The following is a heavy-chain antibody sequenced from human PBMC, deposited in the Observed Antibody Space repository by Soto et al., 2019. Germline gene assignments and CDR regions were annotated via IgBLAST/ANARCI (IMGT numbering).Heavy chain of an antibody. V-gene: IGHV4-31*03. J-gene: IGHJ4*02. D-gene: IGHD3-10*01. CDR1: GGSISSGGYY. CDR2: IYYSGST. CDR3: ARTYFYGSGRKDYFDY. Sequence: SETLSLTCTVSGGSISSGGYYWSWIRQHPGKGLEWIGYIYYSGSTYYNPSLKSRVTISVDTSKNQFSLKLSSVTAADTAVYYCARTYFYGSGRKDYFDYWGQGALVTVSS.